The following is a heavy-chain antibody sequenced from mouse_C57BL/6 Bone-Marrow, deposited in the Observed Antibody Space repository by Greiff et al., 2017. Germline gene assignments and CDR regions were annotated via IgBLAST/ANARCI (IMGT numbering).Heavy chain of an antibody. Sequence: QVQLQQPGAELVKPGASVKLSCKASGYTFTSYWMQWVKQRPGQGLAWIGEIDPSDSSTNYNQKFKGKATLTVDTSSSTAYMQLSSLTSADSAVYYCAGGRYWGQGTTLTVSS. CDR2: IDPSDSST. J-gene: IGHJ2*01. CDR1: GYTFTSYW. CDR3: AGGRY. V-gene: IGHV1-50*01.